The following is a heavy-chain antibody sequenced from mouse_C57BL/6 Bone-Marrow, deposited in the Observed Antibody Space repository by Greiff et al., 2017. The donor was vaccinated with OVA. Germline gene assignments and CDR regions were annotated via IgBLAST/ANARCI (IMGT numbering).Heavy chain of an antibody. V-gene: IGHV1-59*01. D-gene: IGHD1-1*01. CDR2: IAPSDSYI. Sequence: QVQLQQPGAELVRPGTSVKLSCKASGYTFTNYWMHWVKQRPGQGLERIGVIAPSDSYINYNQKFKGRATLTVDTSSSTAYMHLSNLTSEDSAVYYCAHYGSRLYLHYWGQGTSLTVTS. CDR1: GYTFTNYW. CDR3: AHYGSRLYLHY. J-gene: IGHJ2*02.